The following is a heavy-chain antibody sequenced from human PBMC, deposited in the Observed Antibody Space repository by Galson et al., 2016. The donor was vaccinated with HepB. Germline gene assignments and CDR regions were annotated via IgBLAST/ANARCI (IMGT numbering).Heavy chain of an antibody. CDR2: INHRGGT. V-gene: IGHV4-34*01. CDR1: GGSFSGHY. D-gene: IGHD3-3*02. J-gene: IGHJ4*02. Sequence: SETLSLTCAAHGGSFSGHYWGWIRQPPGKGLEWIGEINHRGGTNSSPSLKSRVTFSLDTSKKQFSLRLSSVTAADTAVYYCARGPGVSIFGVVRKSNLDFWGQGTLVTVSS. CDR3: ARGPGVSIFGVVRKSNLDF.